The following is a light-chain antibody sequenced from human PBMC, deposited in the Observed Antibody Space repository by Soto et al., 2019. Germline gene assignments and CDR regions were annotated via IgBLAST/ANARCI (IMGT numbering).Light chain of an antibody. CDR3: QQYASSQWT. V-gene: IGKV3-20*01. J-gene: IGKJ1*01. CDR1: QSVGTSW. CDR2: STS. Sequence: EIVLTQSPGTLSLSPGERVTLSCRASQSVGTSWLAWYQQKPGQSPRLLSYSTSSRATCIPDRFSGSGSETDFALTISRLEPEDSAVYYCQQYASSQWTFGQGTKVEIK.